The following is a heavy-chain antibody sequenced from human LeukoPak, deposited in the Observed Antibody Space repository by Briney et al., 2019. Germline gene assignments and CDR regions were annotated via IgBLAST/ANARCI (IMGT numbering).Heavy chain of an antibody. Sequence: GGSLRLSCAASGFTFSSYGMHWVRQAPGKGLEWVAFIRYDGSNKYYADSVKGRFTISRDNSKNTLYLQMNSLRAEDTAVYYCAKDPFQYYYDRSGFGPHFDYWGQGTLVTVSS. V-gene: IGHV3-30*02. CDR1: GFTFSSYG. D-gene: IGHD3-22*01. J-gene: IGHJ4*02. CDR2: IRYDGSNK. CDR3: AKDPFQYYYDRSGFGPHFDY.